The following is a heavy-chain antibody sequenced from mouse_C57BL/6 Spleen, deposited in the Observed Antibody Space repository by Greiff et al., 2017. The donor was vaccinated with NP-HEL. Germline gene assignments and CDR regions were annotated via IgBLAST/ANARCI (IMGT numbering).Heavy chain of an antibody. D-gene: IGHD1-1*01. CDR3: ARSKEFTTVVDY. CDR1: GYTFTSYW. V-gene: IGHV1-50*01. J-gene: IGHJ2*01. Sequence: QVQLQQPGAELVKPGASVKLSCKASGYTFTSYWMQWVKQRPGQGLEWIGEIDPSDSYTNYNQKFKGKATLTVDTSSSTAYMQLSSLTSEDSAVYYCARSKEFTTVVDYWGQGTTLTVSS. CDR2: IDPSDSYT.